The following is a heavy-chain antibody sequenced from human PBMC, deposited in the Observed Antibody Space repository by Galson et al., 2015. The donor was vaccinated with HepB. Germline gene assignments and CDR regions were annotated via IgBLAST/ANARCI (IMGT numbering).Heavy chain of an antibody. CDR2: ISSSTTYI. CDR1: GFTFSSYS. V-gene: IGHV3-21*01. D-gene: IGHD3-10*01. Sequence: SLRLSCAASGFTFSSYSMNWVRQAPGKGLEWVSSISSSTTYIYYADSLKGRFTISRDNAKNQLHLQMNSLRVEDTAVYYCARDPEFLGITMVRGALDYWGQGTLVTVSS. CDR3: ARDPEFLGITMVRGALDY. J-gene: IGHJ4*02.